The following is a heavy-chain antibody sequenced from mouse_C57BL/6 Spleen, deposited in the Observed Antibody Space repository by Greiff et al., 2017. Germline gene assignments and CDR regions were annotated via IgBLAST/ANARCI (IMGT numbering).Heavy chain of an antibody. Sequence: QVQLKQPGAELVKPGASVKLSCKASGYTFTSYWMHWVKQRPGQGLEWIGMIHPNSGSTNYNEKFKSKATLTVDKSSSTAYMQLSSLTSEDSAVYYCARSSYYDYPWFAYWGQGTLVTVSA. J-gene: IGHJ3*01. V-gene: IGHV1-64*01. CDR3: ARSSYYDYPWFAY. CDR2: IHPNSGST. CDR1: GYTFTSYW. D-gene: IGHD2-4*01.